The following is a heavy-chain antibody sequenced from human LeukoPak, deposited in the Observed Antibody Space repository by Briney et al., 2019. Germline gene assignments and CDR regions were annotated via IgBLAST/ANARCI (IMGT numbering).Heavy chain of an antibody. CDR1: GGSISSYY. CDR3: ARDQRLELRVYYYYGMDV. J-gene: IGHJ6*02. CDR2: IYYSGST. D-gene: IGHD1-7*01. Sequence: SETLSLTCTVSGGSISSYYWSWIRQPPGKGLEWIGYIYYSGSTNYNPSLKSRVTMSVDTSKNQFSLKLSSVTAADTAVYYCARDQRLELRVYYYYGMDVWGQGTTVTVSS. V-gene: IGHV4-59*12.